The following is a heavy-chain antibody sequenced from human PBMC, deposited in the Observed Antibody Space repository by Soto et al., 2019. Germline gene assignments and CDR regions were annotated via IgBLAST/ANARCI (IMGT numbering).Heavy chain of an antibody. D-gene: IGHD3-3*01. CDR2: ISGSGGST. CDR1: GFTFSSYA. Sequence: EVQLLESGGGLVQPGGSLRLSCAASGFTFSSYAMSWVRQAPGKGLEWVSAISGSGGSTCYADSVKGRFTISRDNSKNTLYLQMNSLRAEDTAVYYCAKCCGYSRGYYDLYWGQGTLVTVSS. V-gene: IGHV3-23*01. J-gene: IGHJ4*02. CDR3: AKCCGYSRGYYDLY.